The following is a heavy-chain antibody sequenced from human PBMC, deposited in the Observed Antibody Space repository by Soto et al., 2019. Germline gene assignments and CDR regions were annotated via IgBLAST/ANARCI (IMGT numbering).Heavy chain of an antibody. CDR1: GYSFTSYW. Sequence: HGESLKISCNGSGYSFTSYWISWVRQMPGKGLEWMGRIDPSDSYTNYSPSFQGHVTISADKSISTAYLQWSSLKASDTAMYYCARIAAAYYYYYGMDVWGQGTTVTVSS. CDR2: IDPSDSYT. CDR3: ARIAAAYYYYYGMDV. V-gene: IGHV5-10-1*01. D-gene: IGHD6-13*01. J-gene: IGHJ6*02.